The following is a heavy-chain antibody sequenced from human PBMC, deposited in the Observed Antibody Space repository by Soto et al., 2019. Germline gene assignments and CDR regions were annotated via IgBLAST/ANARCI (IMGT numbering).Heavy chain of an antibody. CDR3: ARLKGLVDRRDHIWEAHCNYGLDV. CDR2: ITPDNGGT. J-gene: IGHJ6*02. D-gene: IGHD3-3*01. Sequence: ASVKVSCKASRYIFTGFYIHWVRQAPGQGLERMGGITPDNGGTDYAEKIQGRVTMTRHTFINTAYMELSRLRHADTAVYYFARLKGLVDRRDHIWEAHCNYGLDVWG. CDR1: RYIFTGFY. V-gene: IGHV1-2*02.